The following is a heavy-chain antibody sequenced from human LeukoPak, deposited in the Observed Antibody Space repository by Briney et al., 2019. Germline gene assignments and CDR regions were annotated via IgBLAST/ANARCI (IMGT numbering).Heavy chain of an antibody. CDR1: GFSISIDYY. Sequence: PSETLSLTCAVSGFSISIDYYWVWIRQPPGRGLEWIGSIYRSGSTYYNPSLKSRVTMAVDTSKNHFSLKPSSVTAADTAVYYCVREIFCSGGSCYMDAFDIWGQGTAVTVSS. J-gene: IGHJ3*02. CDR3: VREIFCSGGSCYMDAFDI. CDR2: IYRSGST. D-gene: IGHD2-15*01. V-gene: IGHV4-38-2*02.